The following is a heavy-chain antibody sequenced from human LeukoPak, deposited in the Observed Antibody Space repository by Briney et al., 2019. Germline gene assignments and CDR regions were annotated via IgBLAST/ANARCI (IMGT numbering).Heavy chain of an antibody. CDR3: AREGGYSYGSYFDY. J-gene: IGHJ4*02. CDR2: INWNGGST. CDR1: GFTFDDYG. D-gene: IGHD5-18*01. Sequence: GGSLRLSCAASGFTFDDYGMSWVRQAPGKGLEWVSGINWNGGSTGYADSVKGRFTISRDNAKNSLYLQMNSLRAEDTALYYCAREGGYSYGSYFDYWGQGTLVTVSS. V-gene: IGHV3-20*04.